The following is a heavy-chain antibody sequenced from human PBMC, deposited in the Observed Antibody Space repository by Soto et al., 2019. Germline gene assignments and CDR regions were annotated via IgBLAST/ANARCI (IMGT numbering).Heavy chain of an antibody. D-gene: IGHD6-13*01. Sequence: ASVKVSCKASGGTFSSYAISWVRQAPGQGLEWMGGIIPIFGTANYAQKFQGRVTITADESTSTAYMELSSLRSEDTAVYYCARAIAAAGKFRFDPWGQGTLVTVSS. V-gene: IGHV1-69*13. CDR2: IIPIFGTA. CDR1: GGTFSSYA. CDR3: ARAIAAAGKFRFDP. J-gene: IGHJ5*02.